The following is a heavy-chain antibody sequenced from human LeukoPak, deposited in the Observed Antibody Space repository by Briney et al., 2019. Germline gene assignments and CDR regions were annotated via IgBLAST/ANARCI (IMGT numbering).Heavy chain of an antibody. CDR2: INAGNGNT. CDR3: ARGSITIFGVVTRYYFDY. J-gene: IGHJ4*02. Sequence: ASVKVSCKASGYTFTSYAMHWVRQAPGQRLEWMGWINAGNGNTKYSQKFQGRVTITRDTSASTAYMELSSLRSEDTAVYYCARGSITIFGVVTRYYFDYWGQGTLVTVSS. CDR1: GYTFTSYA. V-gene: IGHV1-3*01. D-gene: IGHD3-3*01.